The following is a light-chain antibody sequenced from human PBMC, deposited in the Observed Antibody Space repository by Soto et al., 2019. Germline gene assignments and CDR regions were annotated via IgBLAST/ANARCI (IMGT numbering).Light chain of an antibody. CDR1: TSNIGRNS. CDR2: MND. J-gene: IGLJ2*01. CDR3: SSYTAYSRVV. Sequence: QSVLTQAPSVSGAPGRSVTISCSGGTSNIGRNSVNWYQQFPGTAPKLLIYMNDRRPSGVPDRFSAFRSGASASLAISGLQSEDGADYYCSSYTAYSRVVFGGGTKLTVL. V-gene: IGLV1-44*01.